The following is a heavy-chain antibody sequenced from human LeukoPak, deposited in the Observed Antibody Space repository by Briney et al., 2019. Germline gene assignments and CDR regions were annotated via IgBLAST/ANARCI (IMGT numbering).Heavy chain of an antibody. CDR2: IKNKANNYAT. CDR3: TRLNSGSYRFDY. V-gene: IGHV3-73*01. Sequence: GGSLRLSCAASGFTFSGSAMHWVRQASGKGLEWVGRIKNKANNYATAYAASVKGRFTISRDDSKNTAYLQMDSLKTEDTAVYYCTRLNSGSYRFDYWGQGTLVTVSS. D-gene: IGHD1-26*01. CDR1: GFTFSGSA. J-gene: IGHJ4*02.